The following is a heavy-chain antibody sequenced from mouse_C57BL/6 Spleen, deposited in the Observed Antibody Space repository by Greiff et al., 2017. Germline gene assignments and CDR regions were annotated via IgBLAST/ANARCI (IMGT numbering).Heavy chain of an antibody. Sequence: EVQLQESGAELVRPGASVKLSCTASGFNIKDDYMHWVKQRPEQGLEWIGWIDPENGDTEYASKFQGKATITADTSSNTAYLQLSSLTSEDTAVYYCTTRGNYGAWFAYWGQGTLVTVSA. CDR2: IDPENGDT. D-gene: IGHD2-1*01. V-gene: IGHV14-4*01. J-gene: IGHJ3*01. CDR1: GFNIKDDY. CDR3: TTRGNYGAWFAY.